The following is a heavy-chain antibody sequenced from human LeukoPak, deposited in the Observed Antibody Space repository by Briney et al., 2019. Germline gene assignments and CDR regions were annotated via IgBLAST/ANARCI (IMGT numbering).Heavy chain of an antibody. CDR1: GYTFTGYY. D-gene: IGHD2-15*01. J-gene: IGHJ3*02. Sequence: ASVKVSCKASGYTFTGYYMHWVRQAPGQGLEWMGWINPNSGGTNYAQKFQGRVTMTRDTSISTAYMELSRLRSDDTAVYYCARAHSPQFFYIGAFDIWGQGTMVTVSS. CDR3: ARAHSPQFFYIGAFDI. CDR2: INPNSGGT. V-gene: IGHV1-2*02.